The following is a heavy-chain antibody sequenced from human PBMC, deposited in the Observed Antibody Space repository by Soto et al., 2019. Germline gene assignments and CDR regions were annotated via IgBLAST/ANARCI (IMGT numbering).Heavy chain of an antibody. CDR1: GYTFTGAY. Sequence: ASVKVSCKASGYTFTGAYIHWVRQAPGQGLEWMGCINPNSGGTEFAQKFQGRVTVTRDTSITTVYMEMNRLRSDDTGVYYCARDFTKRSYGVDVWGQGTEVTVYS. CDR2: INPNSGGT. CDR3: ARDFTKRSYGVDV. J-gene: IGHJ6*02. V-gene: IGHV1-2*02. D-gene: IGHD3-10*01.